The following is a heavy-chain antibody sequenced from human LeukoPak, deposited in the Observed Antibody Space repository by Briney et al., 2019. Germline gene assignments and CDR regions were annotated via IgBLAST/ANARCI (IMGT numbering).Heavy chain of an antibody. D-gene: IGHD2-15*01. CDR2: ISAYNGNT. CDR1: GYTFTSYG. J-gene: IGHJ3*02. V-gene: IGHV1-18*04. Sequence: GASVKVSCKASGYTFTSYGISWVRQAPGQGLEWMGWISAYNGNTNYAQKLQGRVTMTTDTSTSTAYVELRSLRSDDTAVYYCARGEYCSGGSCWNDAFDIWGQGTMVTVSS. CDR3: ARGEYCSGGSCWNDAFDI.